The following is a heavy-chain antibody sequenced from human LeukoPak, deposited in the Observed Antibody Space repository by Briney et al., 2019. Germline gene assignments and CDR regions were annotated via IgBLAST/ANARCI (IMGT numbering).Heavy chain of an antibody. V-gene: IGHV4-59*08. D-gene: IGHD6-19*01. Sequence: SQTLSLTCTVSGGSISSYYWSWIRQPPGKGMEWIGYIYYSGSTNYNPSLKSRVTISVDTSKSQFSLKLSSVTAVDTAVYYCARQGYSSGWHKGFDYWGQGTLVTVSS. J-gene: IGHJ4*02. CDR1: GGSISSYY. CDR3: ARQGYSSGWHKGFDY. CDR2: IYYSGST.